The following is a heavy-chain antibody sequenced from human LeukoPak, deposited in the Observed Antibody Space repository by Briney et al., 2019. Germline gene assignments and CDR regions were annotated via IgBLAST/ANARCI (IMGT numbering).Heavy chain of an antibody. D-gene: IGHD3-22*01. V-gene: IGHV1-46*01. J-gene: IGHJ4*02. CDR1: GYTFTSYY. Sequence: ASVRVSCKASGYTFTSYYVHWVRQSPGQGREWMGIINLSGGSTTYAQKFQGGVTMTGDTSTSSVYMELSSLRSEDTAIYYCARVGPYYYDNSGYYDYWGQGTLVTVSS. CDR3: ARVGPYYYDNSGYYDY. CDR2: INLSGGST.